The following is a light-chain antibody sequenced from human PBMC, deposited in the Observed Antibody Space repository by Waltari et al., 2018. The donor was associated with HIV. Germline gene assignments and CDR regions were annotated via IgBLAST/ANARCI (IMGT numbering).Light chain of an antibody. CDR3: SSYTSSSTFYVV. Sequence: QSALTQPASVSGSPGQSITISCTGTSSDVGGYNYVSWYQQHPGKAPKLMIYDVSNRPSGVSNRFSGSKSGNTASLTISGLQSEHEADYYCSSYTSSSTFYVVFGGGTKLTVL. CDR1: SSDVGGYNY. J-gene: IGLJ2*01. V-gene: IGLV2-14*01. CDR2: DVS.